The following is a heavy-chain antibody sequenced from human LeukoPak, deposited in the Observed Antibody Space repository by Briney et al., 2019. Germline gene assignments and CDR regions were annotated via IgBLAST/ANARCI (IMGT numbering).Heavy chain of an antibody. V-gene: IGHV4-38-2*02. CDR3: ASLYVDTARGDAFDI. D-gene: IGHD5-18*01. Sequence: SETLSLTCTVSGYSISSGYYWGWIRQPPGKGLEWIGSIYHSGSTYYNPSLKSRVTISVDTSKNQFSLKLSSVTAADTAVYYCASLYVDTARGDAFDIWGQGTMVTVSS. J-gene: IGHJ3*02. CDR1: GYSISSGYY. CDR2: IYHSGST.